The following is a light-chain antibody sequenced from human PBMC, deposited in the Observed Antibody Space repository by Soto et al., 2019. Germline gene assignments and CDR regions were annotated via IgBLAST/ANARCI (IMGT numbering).Light chain of an antibody. J-gene: IGLJ2*01. CDR1: SSDVGAYNY. V-gene: IGLV2-8*01. Sequence: QSVLTQPPSASGSPGQSVTISCTGTSSDVGAYNYVSWYQQHPGKAPKLMIYEVTKRPSGVPDRFSGSKFGSTASLTVSGIQAENEGDYFCSSYAGSNNLLFGGGTKLTVL. CDR3: SSYAGSNNLL. CDR2: EVT.